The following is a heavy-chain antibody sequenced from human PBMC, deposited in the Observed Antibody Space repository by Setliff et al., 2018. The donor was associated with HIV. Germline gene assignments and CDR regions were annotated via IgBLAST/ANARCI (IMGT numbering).Heavy chain of an antibody. V-gene: IGHV4-34*12. J-gene: IGHJ3*02. CDR2: IIPSGST. Sequence: PSETLSLTCAVYGGSFSGYYWSWIRQPPGKGLKWIGEIIPSGSTNYNPSLKSRVTISVDKSKNQFSLKLSSVTAADTAVYYCARDQHGAFDIWGQGTMVTVSS. CDR1: GGSFSGYY. CDR3: ARDQHGAFDI.